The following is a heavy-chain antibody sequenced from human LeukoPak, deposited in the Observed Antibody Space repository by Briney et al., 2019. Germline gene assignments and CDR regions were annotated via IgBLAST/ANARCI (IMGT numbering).Heavy chain of an antibody. CDR1: GFTFSSYA. Sequence: GGSLRLSCAASGFTFSSYAMSWVRQAPGKGLEWVSTISATGGSIYYADSVRGRLTISRDDAKNSLYLQMTSLRAEDTALYYCARDTHLSYAAGFDCWGQGTLVTVSS. D-gene: IGHD6-25*01. CDR2: ISATGGSI. CDR3: ARDTHLSYAAGFDC. J-gene: IGHJ4*02. V-gene: IGHV3-23*01.